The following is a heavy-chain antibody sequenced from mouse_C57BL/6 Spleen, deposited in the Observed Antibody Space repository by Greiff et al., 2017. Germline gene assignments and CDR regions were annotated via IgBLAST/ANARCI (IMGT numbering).Heavy chain of an antibody. CDR2: INYDGSST. CDR1: GFTFSDYY. CDR3: ARTVYYSHFGV. V-gene: IGHV5-16*01. J-gene: IGHJ1*03. D-gene: IGHD1-1*01. Sequence: EVMLVESEGGLVQPGSSMTLSCTASGFTFSDYYMAWVRQVPEKGLEWVANINYDGSSTYYLDSLKSRFIISRDNAKNILYLQMSSLKSEDTATYYCARTVYYSHFGVWGTGTTVTVSS.